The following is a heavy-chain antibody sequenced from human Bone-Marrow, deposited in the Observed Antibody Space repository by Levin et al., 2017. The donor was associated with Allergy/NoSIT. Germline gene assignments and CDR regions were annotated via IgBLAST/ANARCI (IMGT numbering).Heavy chain of an antibody. J-gene: IGHJ2*01. Sequence: ASVKVSCKASGYTFTTFYIHCLRQVPGQGPEWMGIINPTTGNAVYAQKFQGRVTMTRDTATSTVYMELSSLTSEDTAVYYCARDVTGQMGRAWGWYFDLWGRGTLVTVSS. V-gene: IGHV1-46*01. CDR2: INPTTGNA. CDR1: GYTFTTFY. D-gene: IGHD7-27*01. CDR3: ARDVTGQMGRAWGWYFDL.